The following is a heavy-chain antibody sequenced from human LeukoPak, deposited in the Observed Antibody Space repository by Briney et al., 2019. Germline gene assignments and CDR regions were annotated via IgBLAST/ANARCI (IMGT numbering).Heavy chain of an antibody. D-gene: IGHD3-22*01. Sequence: SQTLSLTCTVSGGSISSGSYYWSWIRQPAGKGLEWIGRIYTSGSTNYNPSLKSRVTISVDTSKNQFSLKLSSVTAADTAVYYCARVNDSSGYYWDYWGQGTLVTVSS. CDR2: IYTSGST. V-gene: IGHV4-61*02. CDR1: GGSISSGSYY. CDR3: ARVNDSSGYYWDY. J-gene: IGHJ4*02.